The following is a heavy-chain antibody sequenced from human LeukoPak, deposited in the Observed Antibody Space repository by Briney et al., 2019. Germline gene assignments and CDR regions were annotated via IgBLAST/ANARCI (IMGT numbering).Heavy chain of an antibody. CDR3: ARVSRRYCSGGSCTLFDY. Sequence: PGGSLRLSCAASGFTFSSYWMSWVRQPPGKGLEWIGEINHSGSTNYNPSLKSRVTISVDTSKNQFSLKLSSVTAADTAVYYCARVSRRYCSGGSCTLFDYWGQGTLVTVSS. V-gene: IGHV4-34*01. D-gene: IGHD2-15*01. CDR2: INHSGST. CDR1: GFTFSSYW. J-gene: IGHJ4*02.